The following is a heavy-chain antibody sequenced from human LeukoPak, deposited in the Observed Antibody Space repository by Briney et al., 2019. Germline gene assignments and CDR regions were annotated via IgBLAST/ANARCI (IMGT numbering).Heavy chain of an antibody. CDR1: GFIFTGYF. J-gene: IGHJ4*02. CDR2: INLNSGGT. D-gene: IGHD6-19*01. V-gene: IGHV1-2*02. CDR3: SRDRSSGWLTTVDY. Sequence: GASVKVSCKASGFIFTGYFMHWVRQAPGQGLEYMGWINLNSGGTKFAQGFQGRVSMTSDTSIGVVYMELSSLRSDDTAVYYCSRDRSSGWLTTVDYWGQGTLVTVSS.